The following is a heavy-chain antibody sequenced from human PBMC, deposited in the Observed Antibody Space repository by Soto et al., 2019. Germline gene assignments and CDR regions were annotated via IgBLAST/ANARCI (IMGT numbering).Heavy chain of an antibody. J-gene: IGHJ6*02. CDR1: GGSISSSSYY. Sequence: SETLSLTCTVSGGSISSSSYYWGWIRQPPGKGLEWIGSIFYSGSTYYNPSLKSRVTISVDTSKNQFSLKLSSVTAADTAVYYCARHLTYCSAGSCWCDFPYYGMDVWGQGTTVTVS. V-gene: IGHV4-39*01. D-gene: IGHD2-15*01. CDR3: ARHLTYCSAGSCWCDFPYYGMDV. CDR2: IFYSGST.